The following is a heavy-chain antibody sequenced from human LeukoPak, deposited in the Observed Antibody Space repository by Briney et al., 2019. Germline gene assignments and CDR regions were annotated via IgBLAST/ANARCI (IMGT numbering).Heavy chain of an antibody. CDR2: IYYGGST. D-gene: IGHD4-11*01. V-gene: IGHV4-31*03. CDR1: GGSISSGGYY. CDR3: ARVLPPYSNWFDP. J-gene: IGHJ5*02. Sequence: SETLSLTCTVSGGSISSGGYYWSWIRQHPGKGLEWIGYIYYGGSTYYNPSLKSRVTISVDTSKNQFSLKLSSVTAADTAVYYCARVLPPYSNWFDPWGQGTLVTVSS.